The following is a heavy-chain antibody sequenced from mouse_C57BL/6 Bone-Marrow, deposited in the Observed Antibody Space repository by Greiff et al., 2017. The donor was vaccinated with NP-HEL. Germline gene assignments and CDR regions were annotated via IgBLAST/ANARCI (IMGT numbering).Heavy chain of an antibody. D-gene: IGHD1-1*01. CDR3: TTWGNYYGRKYFGY. CDR2: IDPENGDT. CDR1: GFNIKDDY. Sequence: VQLQQSGAELVRPGASVKLSCTASGFNIKDDYMHWVKQRPEQGLEWIGWIDPENGDTEYASKFQGKATITADTSSNTAYLQLSSLTSEDTAVYYFTTWGNYYGRKYFGYWGQGTTLTVSS. V-gene: IGHV14-4*01. J-gene: IGHJ2*01.